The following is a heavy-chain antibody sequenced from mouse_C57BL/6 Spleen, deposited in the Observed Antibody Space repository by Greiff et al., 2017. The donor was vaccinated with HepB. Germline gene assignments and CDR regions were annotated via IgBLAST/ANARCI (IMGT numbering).Heavy chain of an antibody. CDR2: INYDGSST. CDR3: ARDGLITTVVGGYFDV. Sequence: EVKLMESAGGLVQPGSSMKLSCTASGFTFSDYYMAWVRQVPEKGLEWVANINYDGSSTYYLDSLKSRFIISRDNAKNILYLQMSSLKSEDTATYYCARDGLITTVVGGYFDVWGTGTTVTVSS. CDR1: GFTFSDYY. D-gene: IGHD1-1*01. V-gene: IGHV5-16*01. J-gene: IGHJ1*03.